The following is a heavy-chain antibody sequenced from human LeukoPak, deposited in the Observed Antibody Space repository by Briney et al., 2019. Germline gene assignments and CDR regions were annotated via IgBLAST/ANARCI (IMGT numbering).Heavy chain of an antibody. CDR3: ARGRPHGNDY. CDR1: GFTFSSYW. V-gene: IGHV3-74*01. Sequence: GSLRLSCAASGFTFSSYWMNWVRQAPGKGLVWVSRIASDGSSTTYADSVKGRFSISRDNAKNTLYLQMNSLRVEDTAVYYCARGRPHGNDYWGQGTLVAVSS. J-gene: IGHJ4*02. CDR2: IASDGSST. D-gene: IGHD4-23*01.